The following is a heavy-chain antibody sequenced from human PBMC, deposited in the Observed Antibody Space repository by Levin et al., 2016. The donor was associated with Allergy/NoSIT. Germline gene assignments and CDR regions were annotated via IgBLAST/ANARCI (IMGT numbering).Heavy chain of an antibody. J-gene: IGHJ5*02. D-gene: IGHD2-2*01. Sequence: WIRQPPGKGLEWIGSIYYSGSTYYNPSLKSRVTISVDTSKNQFSLKLSSVTAADTAVYYCARLPYRGSSTSYEDQETNWFDPWGQGTLVTVSS. CDR3: ARLPYRGSSTSYEDQETNWFDP. CDR2: IYYSGST. V-gene: IGHV4-39*01.